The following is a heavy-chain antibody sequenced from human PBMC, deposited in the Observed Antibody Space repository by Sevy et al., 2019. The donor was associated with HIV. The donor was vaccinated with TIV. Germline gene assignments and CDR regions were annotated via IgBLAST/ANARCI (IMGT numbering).Heavy chain of an antibody. Sequence: GESLKISCEGSGYSFIHYQIAWVRQMPGKGLEWRGTIYPGHSDIRHSPPFQGQVTISADKSISTAYLQCNSLKASDTAMHYCARLNNALDYWGQGTLVTVSS. CDR1: GYSFIHYQ. CDR2: IYPGHSDI. D-gene: IGHD2-2*01. J-gene: IGHJ4*02. V-gene: IGHV5-51*01. CDR3: ARLNNALDY.